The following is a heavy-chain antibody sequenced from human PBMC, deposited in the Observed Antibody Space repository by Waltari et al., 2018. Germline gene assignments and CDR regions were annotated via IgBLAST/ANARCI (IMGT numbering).Heavy chain of an antibody. D-gene: IGHD1-1*01. CDR2: VRGDGKT. CDR3: ARDRGRGLYLDT. V-gene: IGHV4-4*02. J-gene: IGHJ4*02. CDR1: GDSMSTSDY. Sequence: QLQLQESGPGLVKPSGNLSLIRAVSGDSMSTSDYWSWVRQPQGQGREWIGQVRGDGKTNYNPSFASRVTMSLDTATYHFALKLTSATAADTALYYCARDRGRGLYLDTWGQGTLVTVSP.